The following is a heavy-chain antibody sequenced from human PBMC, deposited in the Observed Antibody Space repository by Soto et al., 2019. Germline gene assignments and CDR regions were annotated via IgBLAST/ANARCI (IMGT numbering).Heavy chain of an antibody. CDR2: IYYSGST. J-gene: IGHJ5*02. CDR1: GGSISGYY. V-gene: IGHV4-59*01. CDR3: ARDPIGYGGWFDP. D-gene: IGHD5-12*01. Sequence: QVQLQESGPGLVKPSETLSLTCTVSGGSISGYYWSWIRQPPGKGLEWIGYIYYSGSTNYNPSLKSRVTESVDTSKNQFSLKLSSVTAADTAVYYCARDPIGYGGWFDPWGQGTLVTVSS.